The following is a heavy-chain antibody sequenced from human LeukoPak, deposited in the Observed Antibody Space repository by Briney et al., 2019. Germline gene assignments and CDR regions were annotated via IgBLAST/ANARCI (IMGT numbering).Heavy chain of an antibody. CDR3: ARRDYGKGVYDH. V-gene: IGHV3-53*01. J-gene: IGHJ4*02. Sequence: GGSLRLSCVTSGFNVRTNFMSWVRQAPGKGLEWVSVIHSGGDTYYADSVKGGFTISRDNSENTVYLQMSSLRAEDTAVYYCARRDYGKGVYDHWGQGTLVTVSS. D-gene: IGHD4/OR15-4a*01. CDR1: GFNVRTNF. CDR2: IHSGGDT.